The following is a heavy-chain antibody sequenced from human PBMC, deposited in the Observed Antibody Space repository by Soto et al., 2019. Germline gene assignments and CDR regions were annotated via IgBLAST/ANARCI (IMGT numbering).Heavy chain of an antibody. J-gene: IGHJ4*02. CDR2: IKSKTDGGTT. Sequence: EVQLVESGGGLVKPGGSLRLSCAASGFTFSNAWMNWVRQAPGKGLEWVGRIKSKTDGGTTDYAAPVKGRFTISRDDSKNTLYLQMNSLKTEDTAVYYCTTEPYGDYALGYFDYWGQGTLVTVSS. CDR3: TTEPYGDYALGYFDY. CDR1: GFTFSNAW. V-gene: IGHV3-15*07. D-gene: IGHD4-17*01.